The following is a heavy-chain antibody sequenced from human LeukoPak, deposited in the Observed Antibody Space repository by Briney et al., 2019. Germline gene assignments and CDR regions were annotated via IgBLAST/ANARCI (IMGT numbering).Heavy chain of an antibody. D-gene: IGHD3-3*01. CDR1: GYTFTGYY. CDR3: AREVRFLEWLTSPYYYGMDV. CDR2: ISAYNGNT. V-gene: IGHV1-18*04. J-gene: IGHJ6*02. Sequence: GASVKVSCKASGYTFTGYYMHWVRQAPGQGLEWMGWISAYNGNTNYAQKLQGRVTMTTDTSTSTAYMELRSLRSDDTAVYYCAREVRFLEWLTSPYYYGMDVWGQGTTVTVSS.